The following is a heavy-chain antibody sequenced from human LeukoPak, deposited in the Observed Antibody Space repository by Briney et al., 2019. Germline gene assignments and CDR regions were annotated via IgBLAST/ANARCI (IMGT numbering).Heavy chain of an antibody. D-gene: IGHD5-18*01. Sequence: SETLSLTCTVSGGSISSYYWSWIRQPPGKGLEWIGYIYYSGSTYYNPSLKSRVTISVDTSKNQFSLKLSSVTAADTAVYYCARAGEAAMVEYWGQGTLVTVSS. J-gene: IGHJ4*02. CDR1: GGSISSYY. V-gene: IGHV4-30-4*01. CDR2: IYYSGST. CDR3: ARAGEAAMVEY.